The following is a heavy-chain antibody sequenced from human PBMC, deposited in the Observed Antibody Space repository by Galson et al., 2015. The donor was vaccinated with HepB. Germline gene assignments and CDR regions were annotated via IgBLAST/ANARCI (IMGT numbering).Heavy chain of an antibody. J-gene: IGHJ4*02. CDR1: GFAFSTYA. V-gene: IGHV3-23*01. Sequence: SLRLSCAASGFAFSTYAMSWVRQAPGKGLEWVSALSGNGYKTYYAYSVKGRFTISRDNSRNTLYLQMNGLRSDDTAVYYCARERGAGWYGGNDYWGQGTRVVVSS. D-gene: IGHD6-19*01. CDR3: ARERGAGWYGGNDY. CDR2: LSGNGYKT.